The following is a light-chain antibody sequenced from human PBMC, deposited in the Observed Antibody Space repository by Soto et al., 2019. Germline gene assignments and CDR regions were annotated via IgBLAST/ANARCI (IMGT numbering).Light chain of an antibody. CDR3: QQRTNWPLT. J-gene: IGKJ4*01. V-gene: IGKV3-11*01. CDR1: RSVTTF. Sequence: EIVLTQSPATLSLSPGERATLSCRASRSVTTFLAWYQQKPGQAPRLLIYDASKRATGVPTRFSGSGSGTDFTLTISSLEPEDFAVYHCQQRTNWPLTFGGGTKAERK. CDR2: DAS.